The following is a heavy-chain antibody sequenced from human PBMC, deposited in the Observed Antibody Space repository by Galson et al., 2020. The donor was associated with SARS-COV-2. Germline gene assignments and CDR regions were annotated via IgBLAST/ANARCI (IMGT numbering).Heavy chain of an antibody. CDR2: IYHTGTT. J-gene: IGHJ6*02. D-gene: IGHD3-10*01. CDR3: ARDRYYGSGYGMDV. V-gene: IGHV4-31*03. Sequence: ASETLSLKCIVSGGSIRSGGYYWSWIRQHPGKGLEYIGHIYHTGTTYYNPSLKSRVIISADTSKNEVSLQVFSVTAADTAVYYCARDRYYGSGYGMDVWGHGTTVTVSS. CDR1: GGSIRSGGYY.